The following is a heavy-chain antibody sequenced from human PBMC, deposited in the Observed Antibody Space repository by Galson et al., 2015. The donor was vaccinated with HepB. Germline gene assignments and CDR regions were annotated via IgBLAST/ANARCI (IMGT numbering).Heavy chain of an antibody. CDR1: GCTFSSYA. CDR2: IIPNFGTA. CDR3: ARDMGTTRMDV. D-gene: IGHD7-27*01. J-gene: IGHJ6*04. V-gene: IGHV1-69*13. Sequence: SVKVSCKASGCTFSSYAISWVRQAPGQGLEWMGGIIPNFGTANYAQKFQGRVTITADESKSTAYMELNSLRDEDTAVYYCARDMGTTRMDVWGKGTTVTVSS.